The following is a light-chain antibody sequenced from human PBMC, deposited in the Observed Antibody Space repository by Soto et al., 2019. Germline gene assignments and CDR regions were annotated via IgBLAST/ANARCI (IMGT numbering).Light chain of an antibody. CDR1: SSDVGGYNY. J-gene: IGLJ3*02. Sequence: QSVLTQPPSASGSPGQSVTISCTGTSSDVGGYNYVSWYQQHPGKAPKLMIYEVSKRPSGVPDRFSGSKSGNMASLTVSGLQAEDEADYYCSSYAGSNNWVFGGGTKVTVL. CDR3: SSYAGSNNWV. V-gene: IGLV2-8*01. CDR2: EVS.